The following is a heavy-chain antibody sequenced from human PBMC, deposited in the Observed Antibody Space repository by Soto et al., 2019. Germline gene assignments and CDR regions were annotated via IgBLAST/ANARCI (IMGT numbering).Heavy chain of an antibody. D-gene: IGHD2-2*02. J-gene: IGHJ5*02. V-gene: IGHV3-33*01. CDR3: ARDSIPYKAFDP. CDR2: IWYDGSNK. CDR1: GFTFSSYG. Sequence: GGSLRLSCAASGFTFSSYGMHWVRQAPGKGLEWVAVIWYDGSNKYYADSVKGRFTISRDNSKNTLYLQMNSLRAEDTAVYYCARDSIPYKAFDPWGQGTLVTVSS.